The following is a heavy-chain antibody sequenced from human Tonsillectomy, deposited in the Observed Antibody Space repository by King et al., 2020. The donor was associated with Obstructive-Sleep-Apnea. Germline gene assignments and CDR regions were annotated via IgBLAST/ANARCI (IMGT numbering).Heavy chain of an antibody. J-gene: IGHJ6*02. V-gene: IGHV4-38-2*02. D-gene: IGHD3-10*01. CDR1: GYSISRGYY. Sequence: VQLQESGPGLVKPSETLSLTCTVSGYSISRGYYWGWIRQPPGKGLEWIGSINHSGNTNYNPSLKSRVSISVDTSKNQFSLSLSSVNAADTAVYYCAREDGSGSYYTESLDVWGQGTTVTVSS. CDR3: AREDGSGSYYTESLDV. CDR2: INHSGNT.